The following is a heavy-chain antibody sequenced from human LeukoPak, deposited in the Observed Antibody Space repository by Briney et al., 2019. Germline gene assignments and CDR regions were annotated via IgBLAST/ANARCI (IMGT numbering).Heavy chain of an antibody. V-gene: IGHV3-9*03. CDR2: ISWNSGSI. Sequence: GRSLRLSCASSGFTFDDYAMHWVRKAPGKGLELVSGISWNSGSIGYADSVKGRFTISRDNAKNSLYLQMNSLRAEDMALYYCAKSPCGGDCYSFDYWGQGTLVTVFS. D-gene: IGHD2-21*02. CDR1: GFTFDDYA. CDR3: AKSPCGGDCYSFDY. J-gene: IGHJ4*02.